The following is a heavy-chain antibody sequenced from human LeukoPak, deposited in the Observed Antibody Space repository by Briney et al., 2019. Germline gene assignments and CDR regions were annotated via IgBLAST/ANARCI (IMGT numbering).Heavy chain of an antibody. V-gene: IGHV3-23*01. Sequence: GGSLRLSCAASGFTFSSYAMSWVRQAPGKGLEWVSAISGSGGSTYYADSVKGRFTISRDNSKNTLYLQMNSLRAEDTAVYYCAKGGDIVVVVAATLHNWFDPWGQGTLVTVSS. J-gene: IGHJ5*02. D-gene: IGHD2-15*01. CDR3: AKGGDIVVVVAATLHNWFDP. CDR1: GFTFSSYA. CDR2: ISGSGGST.